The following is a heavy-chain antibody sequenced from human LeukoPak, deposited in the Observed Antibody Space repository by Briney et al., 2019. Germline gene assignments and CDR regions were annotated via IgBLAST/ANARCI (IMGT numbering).Heavy chain of an antibody. CDR2: INPNSGGT. J-gene: IGHJ4*02. D-gene: IGHD5-18*01. V-gene: IGHV1-2*02. CDR3: ARDQYSYGHYYFDY. CDR1: GYTFTGYY. Sequence: ASVKVSCKASGYTFTGYYMHWVRQAPGQGLEWMGWINPNSGGTNYAQKFQGRVTMTRDTSISTAYMELSSLRSEDTAVYYCARDQYSYGHYYFDYWGQGTLVTVSS.